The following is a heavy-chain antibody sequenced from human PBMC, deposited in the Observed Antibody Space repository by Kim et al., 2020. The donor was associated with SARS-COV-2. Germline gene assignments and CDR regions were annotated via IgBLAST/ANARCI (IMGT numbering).Heavy chain of an antibody. CDR1: GFTFSSYA. D-gene: IGHD1-26*01. CDR2: ISGSGGST. Sequence: GGSLRLSCAASGFTFSSYAMSWVRQAPGKGLEWVSAISGSGGSTYYADSVKGRFTISRDNSKNTLYLQMYSLRAEDTAVYYCAKWGWELPYFDYWGQGTLVTVSS. J-gene: IGHJ4*02. CDR3: AKWGWELPYFDY. V-gene: IGHV3-23*01.